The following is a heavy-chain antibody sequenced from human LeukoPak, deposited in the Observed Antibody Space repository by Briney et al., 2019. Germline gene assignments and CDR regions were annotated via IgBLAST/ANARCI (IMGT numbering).Heavy chain of an antibody. CDR2: INPSGGST. Sequence: ASVKVSCKASGYTFTSYYMHWVRQAPGQGLEWMGIINPSGGSTSYAQKFQGRVTMTRDTSTSTVYMELSSLRSEDTAVYYCARDLEVPAAINNWVDPWGQGTLVTVSS. CDR1: GYTFTSYY. CDR3: ARDLEVPAAINNWVDP. D-gene: IGHD2-2*02. V-gene: IGHV1-46*03. J-gene: IGHJ5*02.